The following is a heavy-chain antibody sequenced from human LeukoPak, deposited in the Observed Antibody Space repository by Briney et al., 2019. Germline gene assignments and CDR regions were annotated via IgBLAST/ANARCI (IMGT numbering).Heavy chain of an antibody. D-gene: IGHD3-3*01. CDR2: IYHSGST. Sequence: SETLSLTCTVSGGSISSSSYYWGWIRQPPGKGLEWIGSIYHSGSTYYNPSLKSRVTISVDTSKNQFSLKLSSVTAADTAVYYCARTYPPAKFTIFGVVIGNFDYWGQGTLVTVSS. CDR1: GGSISSSSYY. J-gene: IGHJ4*02. CDR3: ARTYPPAKFTIFGVVIGNFDY. V-gene: IGHV4-39*07.